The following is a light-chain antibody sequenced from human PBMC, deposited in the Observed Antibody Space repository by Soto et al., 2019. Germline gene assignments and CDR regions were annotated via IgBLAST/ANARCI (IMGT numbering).Light chain of an antibody. CDR2: AAS. J-gene: IGKJ3*01. CDR1: QGVSSW. V-gene: IGKV1-12*01. Sequence: DIQMTQSPSSVSASVGDRVTITCRASQGVSSWVAWYQLKPGKAPNLLIYAASSLQSGVPSRFSASGSGTDFTLPISSLQPEDFATYYFQQADSFPCTFGPGTPVDIK. CDR3: QQADSFPCT.